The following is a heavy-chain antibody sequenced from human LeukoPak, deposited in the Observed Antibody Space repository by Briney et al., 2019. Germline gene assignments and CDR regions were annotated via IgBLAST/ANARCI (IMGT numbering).Heavy chain of an antibody. CDR1: GFTFSSNS. D-gene: IGHD4/OR15-4a*01. Sequence: GGSLRLSCTVSGFTFSSNSMSWVRQAPGKGLEWVSFIYSDNTHYSDSVKGRSTISRDNSKNTLYLQMNSLRAEDTAVYYCARRAGAYSHPYDYWGQGTLVTVSS. CDR3: ARRAGAYSHPYDY. J-gene: IGHJ4*02. V-gene: IGHV3-53*01. CDR2: IYSDNT.